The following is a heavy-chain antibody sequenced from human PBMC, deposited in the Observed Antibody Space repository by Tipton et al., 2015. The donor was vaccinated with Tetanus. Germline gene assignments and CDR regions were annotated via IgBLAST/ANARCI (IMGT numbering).Heavy chain of an antibody. V-gene: IGHV4-39*01. CDR1: GDSISSTSYH. Sequence: TLSLTCTVSGDSISSTSYHWGWIRQPPGKGPEWIGSIYYSGNTYYNPTLKSRVTISIDTSKKQLSLKLSSVTAADTAVYYCARHVYGYGALLIPASTYYYYGMDFWGQGTTVTISS. CDR2: IYYSGNT. CDR3: ARHVYGYGALLIPASTYYYYGMDF. D-gene: IGHD5-18*01. J-gene: IGHJ6*02.